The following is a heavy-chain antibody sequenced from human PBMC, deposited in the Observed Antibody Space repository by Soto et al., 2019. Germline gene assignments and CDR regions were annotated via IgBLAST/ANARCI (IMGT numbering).Heavy chain of an antibody. Sequence: SETLSLTCTVSGGSISTYYWSWIRQPPGKGLEWIGSIYYSGSTNYNPSLKSRVTISLDTSKNQFSLKLSSVTAADTAVYYCARYPYYYDSSGYDHYFFAYWGQGTLDTVSS. CDR1: GGSISTYY. D-gene: IGHD3-22*01. V-gene: IGHV4-59*01. CDR3: ARYPYYYDSSGYDHYFFAY. CDR2: IYYSGST. J-gene: IGHJ4*02.